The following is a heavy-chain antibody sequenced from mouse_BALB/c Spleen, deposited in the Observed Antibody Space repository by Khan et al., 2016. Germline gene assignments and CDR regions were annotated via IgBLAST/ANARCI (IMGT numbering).Heavy chain of an antibody. Sequence: EVQLVESGGGLVKPGGSLKLSCAASGFTFSDYYMYWVRQTPEKRLEWVATISDGGSYTYYPASVKGRFTISSDNAKNNLYLQMSSLKSEDTAMYYCAREGFRRGFAYWGQGTLVTVSA. V-gene: IGHV5-4*02. CDR2: ISDGGSYT. CDR1: GFTFSDYY. J-gene: IGHJ3*01. CDR3: AREGFRRGFAY.